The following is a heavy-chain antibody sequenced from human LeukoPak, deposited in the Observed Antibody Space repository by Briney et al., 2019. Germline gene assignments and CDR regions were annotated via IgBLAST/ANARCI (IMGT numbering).Heavy chain of an antibody. CDR2: ISYTGST. CDR3: ARDDYRGVTNFDP. V-gene: IGHV4-59*01. J-gene: IGHJ5*02. D-gene: IGHD3-10*01. Sequence: SGTLSLTCTVSGGSISPYFWSWFRQPPGKGLEWIGYISYTGSTIYSPSLKSRVTISVDTSKNQFSLQLTSVTAADTAVYYCARDDYRGVTNFDPWGQGTLVTVSS. CDR1: GGSISPYF.